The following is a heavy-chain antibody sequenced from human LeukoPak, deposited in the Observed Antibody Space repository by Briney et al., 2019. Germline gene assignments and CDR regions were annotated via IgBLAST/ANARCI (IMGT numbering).Heavy chain of an antibody. CDR2: TSSDLNVK. CDR3: AREGYYGSGSPPSLYFDY. V-gene: IGHV3-30-3*01. Sequence: GGSLRLSCAASGFTLRNYVIHWVRQAPGKGLEWVAVTSSDLNVKLYADSVKGRFTISRDNSRSTLYLQMNSLRPEDTAIYYCAREGYYGSGSPPSLYFDYWGQGTLVTVPS. J-gene: IGHJ4*02. CDR1: GFTLRNYV. D-gene: IGHD3-10*01.